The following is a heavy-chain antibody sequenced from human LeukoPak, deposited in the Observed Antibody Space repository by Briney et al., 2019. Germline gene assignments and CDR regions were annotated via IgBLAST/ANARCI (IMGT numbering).Heavy chain of an antibody. CDR1: GFTFSDYY. J-gene: IGHJ4*02. Sequence: GGSLRLSCVASGFTFSDYYMSWIRQTPGKGLEWVSYISSSADTIYYTDSVKGRFTISRDNAKNSLFLQMNSLRPEDTAVYYCVTAPTRTYSVYWGQRILVTVSS. CDR2: ISSSADTI. CDR3: VTAPTRTYSVY. D-gene: IGHD2-15*01. V-gene: IGHV3-11*04.